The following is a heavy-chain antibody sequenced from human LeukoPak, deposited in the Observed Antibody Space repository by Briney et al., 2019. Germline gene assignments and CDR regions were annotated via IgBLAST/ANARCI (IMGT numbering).Heavy chain of an antibody. V-gene: IGHV1-2*02. CDR2: INPNSGGT. CDR1: GYTFTAYY. D-gene: IGHD3-10*01. CDR3: ARGNTMVRGVINFDY. Sequence: GASVKVSSKAFGYTFTAYYMHWVRQAPGQGLEWMGWINPNSGGTNYAQKFQGRVTMTRDTSISTAYMELSRLRSDDTAVYYCARGNTMVRGVINFDYWGQGTLVTVSS. J-gene: IGHJ4*02.